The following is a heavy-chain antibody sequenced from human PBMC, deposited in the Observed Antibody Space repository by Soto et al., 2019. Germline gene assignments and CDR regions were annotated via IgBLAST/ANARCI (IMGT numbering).Heavy chain of an antibody. V-gene: IGHV3-30*03. D-gene: IGHD2-2*01. Sequence: QVQLVESGGGVVQPGRSLRLSCAASGFTFSSYGMHWVRQAPGKGLEWVALISNDGSNKYYVDSVKGRFTISRHNSKYTRYLQMNRRRAESTDVYYCGGGQYLSDYWGQGTLITVSS. CDR3: GGGQYLSDY. CDR2: ISNDGSNK. J-gene: IGHJ4*02. CDR1: GFTFSSYG.